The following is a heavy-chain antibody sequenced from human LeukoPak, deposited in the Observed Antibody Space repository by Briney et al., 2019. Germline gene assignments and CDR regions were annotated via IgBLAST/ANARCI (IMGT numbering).Heavy chain of an antibody. CDR1: GDSISSSSSYY. Sequence: TLSLTCTVSGDSISSSSSYYWSWIRQPAGKGLEWIGRIHTSGSTNYNPSLESRVTISVDTSKNQFSLRLSSVIAADTAVYYCARHHYQLSALDYWGQGTLITVSS. J-gene: IGHJ4*02. V-gene: IGHV4-61*02. CDR3: ARHHYQLSALDY. CDR2: IHTSGST. D-gene: IGHD2-2*01.